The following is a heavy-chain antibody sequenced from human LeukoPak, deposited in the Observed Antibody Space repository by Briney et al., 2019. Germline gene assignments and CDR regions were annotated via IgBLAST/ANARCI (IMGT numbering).Heavy chain of an antibody. Sequence: PSETLSLTCTVSGGSISSYYWSWIRQPPGKGLEWIGYIYYSGSTNYNPSLKSRVTISVDTSKNQFSLKLSPVTAADTAVYYCARGGGGRDFDYWGQGTLVTVSS. CDR2: IYYSGST. V-gene: IGHV4-59*01. CDR3: ARGGGGRDFDY. J-gene: IGHJ4*02. CDR1: GGSISSYY. D-gene: IGHD2-15*01.